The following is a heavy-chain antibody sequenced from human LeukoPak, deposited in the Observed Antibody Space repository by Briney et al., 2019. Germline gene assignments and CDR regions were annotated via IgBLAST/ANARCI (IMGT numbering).Heavy chain of an antibody. J-gene: IGHJ4*02. Sequence: SVKVSCKASGGTFSSYAISWVRQAPGQGLEWMGGIIPIFGTANYAQRFQGRVTITADKSTSTAYMELSSLRSEDTAVYYCARGGITMVRGVIITPGGYVYWGQGTLVTVSS. CDR1: GGTFSSYA. D-gene: IGHD3-10*01. CDR3: ARGGITMVRGVIITPGGYVY. CDR2: IIPIFGTA. V-gene: IGHV1-69*06.